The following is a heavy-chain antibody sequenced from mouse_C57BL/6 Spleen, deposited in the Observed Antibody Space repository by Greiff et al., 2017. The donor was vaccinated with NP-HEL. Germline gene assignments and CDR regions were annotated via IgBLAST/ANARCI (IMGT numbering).Heavy chain of an antibody. CDR2: ISSGSSTI. CDR1: GFTFSDYG. CDR3: ARTTVVARAMDY. D-gene: IGHD1-1*01. V-gene: IGHV5-17*01. Sequence: EVMLVESGGGLVKPGGSLKLSCAASGFTFSDYGMHWVRQAPETGLEWVAYISSGSSTIYYADTVKGRFTISRDNAKNTLFLQMTSLRSEDTAMYYCARTTVVARAMDYWGQGTSVTVSS. J-gene: IGHJ4*01.